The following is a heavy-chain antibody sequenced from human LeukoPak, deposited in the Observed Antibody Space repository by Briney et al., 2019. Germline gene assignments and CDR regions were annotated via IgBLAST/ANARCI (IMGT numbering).Heavy chain of an antibody. V-gene: IGHV3-23*01. CDR2: ISGSGGST. Sequence: GESLRLSCAASGFTFSNYAVNWVRQAPGKGLEWVSNISGSGGSTYYADSVKGRFTVSRDNSKNTLFLQMNSLRAVDTAVYYCAKAENYFGSGSYPFDYWGQGTLVTVSS. J-gene: IGHJ4*02. D-gene: IGHD3-10*01. CDR1: GFTFSNYA. CDR3: AKAENYFGSGSYPFDY.